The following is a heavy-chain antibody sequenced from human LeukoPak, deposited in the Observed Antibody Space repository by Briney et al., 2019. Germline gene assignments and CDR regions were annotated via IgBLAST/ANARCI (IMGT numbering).Heavy chain of an antibody. D-gene: IGHD1-26*01. V-gene: IGHV1-18*01. CDR2: ITGNNGNT. CDR3: AGDQRNSGSYRFEY. Sequence: GASVKVSCKTSGYTFSGYGISWVRQAPGQGLEWMGWITGNNGNTNYAPSLQGRVTMTTDTSTNTVYMELTSLKSDDTAVYYCAGDQRNSGSYRFEYWGQGTPVTVSS. J-gene: IGHJ4*02. CDR1: GYTFSGYG.